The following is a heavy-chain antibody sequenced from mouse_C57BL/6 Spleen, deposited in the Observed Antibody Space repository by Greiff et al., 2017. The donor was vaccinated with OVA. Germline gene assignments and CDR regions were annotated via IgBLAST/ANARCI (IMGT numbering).Heavy chain of an antibody. CDR2: IYPGDGDT. J-gene: IGHJ4*01. Sequence: QVQLQQSGAELVKPGASVKISCKASGYAFSSYWMNWVKQRPGKGLEWIGQIYPGDGDTNYNGKFKGKATLTADKSSSTAYMQRSSLTSEDSAVYFCARVNDGSGDYAMDYWGQGTSVTVSS. D-gene: IGHD2-3*01. V-gene: IGHV1-80*01. CDR3: ARVNDGSGDYAMDY. CDR1: GYAFSSYW.